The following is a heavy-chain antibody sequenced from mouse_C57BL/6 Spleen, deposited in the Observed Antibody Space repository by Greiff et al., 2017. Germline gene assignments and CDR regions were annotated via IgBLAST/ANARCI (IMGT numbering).Heavy chain of an antibody. D-gene: IGHD1-1*01. V-gene: IGHV14-3*01. CDR1: GFTIQNTY. Sequence: VQLQQSVAELVRPGASVKLSCTASGFTIQNTYIHWVKQIPEQGLEWIGRIDPANGNTKYAPKFQGKATIPADTSSNTAYLQLSSLTSEDTAIYYCVSPALHSYYFHYWGQGTTLSDSS. CDR3: VSPALHSYYFHY. J-gene: IGHJ2*01. CDR2: IDPANGNT.